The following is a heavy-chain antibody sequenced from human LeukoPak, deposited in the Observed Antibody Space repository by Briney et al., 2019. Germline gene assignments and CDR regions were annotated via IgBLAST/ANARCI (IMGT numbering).Heavy chain of an antibody. V-gene: IGHV3-23*01. D-gene: IGHD1-1*01. CDR3: ARMDWSDISRYFDH. CDR1: GFTFIDYS. Sequence: GGSLRLSCAASGFTFIDYSMSWVRQAPGKGLEWVSSISGSSGRPDYADSVKGRFTISRDNSQNTLSLQMNSLRPEDTAVYFCARMDWSDISRYFDHWGQGTLATVSS. CDR2: ISGSSGRP. J-gene: IGHJ4*02.